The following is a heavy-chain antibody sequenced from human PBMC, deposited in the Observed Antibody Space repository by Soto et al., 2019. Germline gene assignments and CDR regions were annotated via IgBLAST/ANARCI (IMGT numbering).Heavy chain of an antibody. V-gene: IGHV3-30-3*01. J-gene: IGHJ4*02. CDR1: GFTFSSYA. D-gene: IGHD3-16*01. Sequence: QVQLVESGGGVVQPGRSLRLSCAASGFTFSSYAMHWVRRAPGKGLEWMAVMSYDGSNKYYADSVKGRFTISRDNSKNALDLQRNSRRPEDTALYYCARDGGAYWGQGTLVIVSS. CDR2: MSYDGSNK. CDR3: ARDGGAY.